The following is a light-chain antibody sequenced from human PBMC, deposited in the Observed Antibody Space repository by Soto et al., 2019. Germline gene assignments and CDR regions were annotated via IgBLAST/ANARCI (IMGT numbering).Light chain of an antibody. Sequence: EVVLTQSPATVSLSPGERVTLSCRASQNIDRYLAWYQQKPGQAPRLLIYDTFHRASDIPPRFSGSGSGTDFTLTISSLEPEDFAVYYCQQHNNWPPITFGQGTRLEIK. V-gene: IGKV3-11*01. CDR1: QNIDRY. CDR2: DTF. J-gene: IGKJ5*01. CDR3: QQHNNWPPIT.